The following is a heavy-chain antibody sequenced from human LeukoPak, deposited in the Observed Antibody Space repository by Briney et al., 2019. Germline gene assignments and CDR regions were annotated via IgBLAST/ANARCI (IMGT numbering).Heavy chain of an antibody. CDR3: ARDRFGDLNYFDY. J-gene: IGHJ4*02. V-gene: IGHV4-4*07. D-gene: IGHD3-3*01. Sequence: PSETLSLTCTVSGGSISSYFWSWIRQPAGKGLNRIGRIYTSGSTNYNPSLKSRVTISADKSTNQFSLKLSSVTAADTAVYYCARDRFGDLNYFDYWGQGTLVTVSS. CDR1: GGSISSYF. CDR2: IYTSGST.